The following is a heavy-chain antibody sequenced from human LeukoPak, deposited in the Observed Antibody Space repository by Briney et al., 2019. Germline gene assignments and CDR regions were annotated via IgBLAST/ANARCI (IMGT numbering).Heavy chain of an antibody. V-gene: IGHV4-30-4*01. CDR1: GGSISSGDYY. J-gene: IGHJ5*02. CDR2: IYYSGST. Sequence: PSQTLSLTCTVSGGSISSGDYYWSWIRQPPGKGLEWIGYIYYSGSTYYNPSLKSRVIISVDTSKNQFSLKLSSMTAADTAVYYCARDLVDSSAYYYGFDPWGQGTLDTVSS. D-gene: IGHD3-22*01. CDR3: ARDLVDSSAYYYGFDP.